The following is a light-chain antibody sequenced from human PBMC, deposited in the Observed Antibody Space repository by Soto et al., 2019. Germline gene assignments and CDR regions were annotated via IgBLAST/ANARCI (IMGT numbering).Light chain of an antibody. CDR3: SSYTTSSALV. CDR1: SSDVGAYNY. CDR2: DVS. Sequence: QSALTQPASVSGSPGQSITISCTGTSSDVGAYNYVSWYQQHPGKAPKLMIYDVSNRPSGVSNRFSGYKSGNTASLTISGLQAEDEGDFYCSSYTTSSALVFGGGPKLTVL. J-gene: IGLJ3*02. V-gene: IGLV2-14*03.